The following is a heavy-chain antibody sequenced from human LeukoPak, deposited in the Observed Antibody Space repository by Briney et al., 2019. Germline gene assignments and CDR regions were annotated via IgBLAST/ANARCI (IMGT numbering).Heavy chain of an antibody. CDR1: GGSISSYY. CDR3: ARTHYDFWSGYSPFDP. Sequence: SETLSLTCTVSGGSISSYYWSWIRQPAWKGLEWIGSIYYSGGTYYNPSLKSRVTISVDTSKNQFSLKLSSVTAADTAVYYCARTHYDFWSGYSPFDPWGQGTLVTVSS. J-gene: IGHJ5*02. D-gene: IGHD3-3*01. V-gene: IGHV4-59*05. CDR2: IYYSGGT.